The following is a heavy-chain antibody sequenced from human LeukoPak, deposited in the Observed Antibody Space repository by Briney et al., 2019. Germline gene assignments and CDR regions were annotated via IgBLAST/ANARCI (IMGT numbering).Heavy chain of an antibody. CDR1: GYSISSGYY. D-gene: IGHD1-26*01. Sequence: SETLSLTCAVSGYSISSGYYWGWIRQPPGKGLEWIGSIYHSGSTYYNPSLKSRVPISVDTSKNQFSLKLSSVTAADTAVYYCARGRESGSYYYYYYYMDVWGKGTTVTVSS. CDR3: ARGRESGSYYYYYYYMDV. J-gene: IGHJ6*03. V-gene: IGHV4-38-2*01. CDR2: IYHSGST.